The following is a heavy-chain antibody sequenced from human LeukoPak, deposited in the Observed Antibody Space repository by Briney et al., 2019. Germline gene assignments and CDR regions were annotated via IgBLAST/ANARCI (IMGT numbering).Heavy chain of an antibody. D-gene: IGHD3-3*01. CDR1: GYTFTSYY. Sequence: ASVKVSCKASGYTFTSYYMHWVRQAPGQGLEWMGIINPSGGSTSYAQKFQGRVTMTRDTSTSTVYMELSSLRSEDTAVYYCARDPPRKRITIFGVVTEDYYYGMDVWGQGTTVTVSS. V-gene: IGHV1-46*01. CDR2: INPSGGST. CDR3: ARDPPRKRITIFGVVTEDYYYGMDV. J-gene: IGHJ6*02.